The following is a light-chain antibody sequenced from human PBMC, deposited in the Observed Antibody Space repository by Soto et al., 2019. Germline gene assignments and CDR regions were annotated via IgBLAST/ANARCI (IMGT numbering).Light chain of an antibody. CDR1: QNIGSTY. J-gene: IGKJ1*01. Sequence: EIVLTQSPGTLSLSPGERATLSCRASQNIGSTYLAWYQQKRGQAPRSIIFGASGRATGIPDRFSGSGSGTDFTLTISRLEPEDFAVYYCQQYGSLSWTFGQGTKVDTK. CDR3: QQYGSLSWT. V-gene: IGKV3-20*01. CDR2: GAS.